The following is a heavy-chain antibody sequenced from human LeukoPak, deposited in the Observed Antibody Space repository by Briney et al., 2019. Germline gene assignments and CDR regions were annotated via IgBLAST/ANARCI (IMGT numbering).Heavy chain of an antibody. CDR2: IRYDGTNK. Sequence: GGSLRLSCAASGFSFSSYGMHWVRQAPGKGLGWVAFIRYDGTNKYYADSVKGRFTISRDNSKNTLYLQMNSLRAEDTAMYYCAKDSAYYYDSSGYYYDWGQGTLVTVSS. D-gene: IGHD3-22*01. J-gene: IGHJ4*02. CDR1: GFSFSSYG. CDR3: AKDSAYYYDSSGYYYD. V-gene: IGHV3-30*02.